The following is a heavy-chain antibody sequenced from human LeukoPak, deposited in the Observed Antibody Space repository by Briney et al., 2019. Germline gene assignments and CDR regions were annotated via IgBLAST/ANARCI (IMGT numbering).Heavy chain of an antibody. D-gene: IGHD5-24*01. Sequence: GASVKVSCKASDYTFTSYGISWVRQAPGQGLEWMGWISTYNGDTKYTQKRKGRVTMTADTSTRTAYMELRSLRSDDTAVYYCARGWIEMPTVYFDYWGQGTLVSVFS. CDR2: ISTYNGDT. CDR1: DYTFTSYG. V-gene: IGHV1-18*01. J-gene: IGHJ4*02. CDR3: ARGWIEMPTVYFDY.